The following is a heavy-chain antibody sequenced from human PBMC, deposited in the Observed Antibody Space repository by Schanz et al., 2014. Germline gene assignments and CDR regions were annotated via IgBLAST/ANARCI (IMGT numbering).Heavy chain of an antibody. Sequence: EVQLLESGGGLVQPGGSLRLSCAASGFTFSSNAMCWVRQAPGKGLEWVSTIASGGSHTFYADSVTGRFTISGDNSKNTLFLQMNSLRVEDTAIYYCARSTSMYFLQWGQGTLVTVSS. CDR1: GFTFSSNA. CDR2: IASGGSHT. J-gene: IGHJ1*01. CDR3: ARSTSMYFLQ. D-gene: IGHD2-2*01. V-gene: IGHV3-23*01.